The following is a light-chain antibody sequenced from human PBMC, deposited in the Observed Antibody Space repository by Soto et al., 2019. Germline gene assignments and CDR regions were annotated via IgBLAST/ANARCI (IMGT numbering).Light chain of an antibody. J-gene: IGLJ3*02. CDR1: SSNIGTNY. Sequence: QSVLTQPPSASGTPGQRVTISCSGSSSNIGTNYVYWYKQLPGTAPKLLIYCNDQRPSGVPDRLSGSKSGTSASLAISGLRSEDEADYYCATRDNSLSRWVFGGGTKHRP. CDR3: ATRDNSLSRWV. CDR2: CND. V-gene: IGLV1-47*02.